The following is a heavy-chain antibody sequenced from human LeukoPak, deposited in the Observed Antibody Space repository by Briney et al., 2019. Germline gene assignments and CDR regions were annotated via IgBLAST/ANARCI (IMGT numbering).Heavy chain of an antibody. V-gene: IGHV4-39*01. D-gene: IGHD6-19*01. CDR1: GGSISSGSYY. Sequence: SETLSLTCTVSGGSISSGSYYWGWIRQPPGKGLEWIGSIYYSGSTYYNPSLKSRVTISVDTSKNQFSLKLSSVTAADTAVYYCARHGSSGWKFDYWGQGTLVTVSS. CDR3: ARHGSSGWKFDY. J-gene: IGHJ4*02. CDR2: IYYSGST.